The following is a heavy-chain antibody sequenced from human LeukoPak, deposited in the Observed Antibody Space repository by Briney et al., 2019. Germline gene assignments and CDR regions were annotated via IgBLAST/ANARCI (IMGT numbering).Heavy chain of an antibody. Sequence: SQTLSLTCAVSGGSISSGGYSWSWIRQPPGKGLEWIGYIYHSGSTYYNPSLKSRVTISVDTSKNQFSLKLSSVTAADTAVYYCARAPSEDIVVVPAAMGGFDPWGQGTLVTVSS. V-gene: IGHV4-30-2*01. J-gene: IGHJ5*02. CDR3: ARAPSEDIVVVPAAMGGFDP. D-gene: IGHD2-2*01. CDR1: GGSISSGGYS. CDR2: IYHSGST.